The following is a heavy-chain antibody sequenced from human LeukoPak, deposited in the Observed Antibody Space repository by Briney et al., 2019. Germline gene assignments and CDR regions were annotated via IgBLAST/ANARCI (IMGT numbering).Heavy chain of an antibody. V-gene: IGHV4-34*01. CDR3: ARALGYCSSTSCYIDY. D-gene: IGHD2-2*02. CDR2: INHSVST. CDR1: GGSFSGYY. J-gene: IGHJ4*02. Sequence: SETLSLTCAVYGGSFSGYYWSWIRQPPGKGLEWIGEINHSVSTNYNPSLTSRVTISVDTSKNQFSLKLSSVTAADAAVYYCARALGYCSSTSCYIDYWGQGTLVTVSS.